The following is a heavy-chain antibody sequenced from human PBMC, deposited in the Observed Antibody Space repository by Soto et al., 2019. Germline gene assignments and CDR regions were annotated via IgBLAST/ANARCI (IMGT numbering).Heavy chain of an antibody. J-gene: IGHJ6*02. D-gene: IGHD2-2*01. Sequence: EVQLLESGGGLVQPGGSMRLSCGASGFTFSDNAMTWVRQAPGKGLEWVSSISDDGDSTYYADSVKGRFTISRDNSKNTLFLQMSSLRAEDTAVSYCAKSLSTAVNYGLDVWGQRTSVTVSS. CDR2: ISDDGDST. CDR1: GFTFSDNA. V-gene: IGHV3-23*01. CDR3: AKSLSTAVNYGLDV.